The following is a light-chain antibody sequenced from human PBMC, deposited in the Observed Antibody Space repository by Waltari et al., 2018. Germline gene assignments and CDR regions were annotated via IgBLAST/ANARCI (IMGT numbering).Light chain of an antibody. Sequence: QSVLTQPPSASGTPGQRVIISCSGGSSNIGRNTVNWYQQLPGTAPKLLIHSDTQRPSGVPYRFSGSKSGTSASLAISGLQSADEADYYCAAWDDSLNVLFGGGTKLTVL. CDR3: AAWDDSLNVL. CDR2: SDT. J-gene: IGLJ2*01. CDR1: SSNIGRNT. V-gene: IGLV1-44*01.